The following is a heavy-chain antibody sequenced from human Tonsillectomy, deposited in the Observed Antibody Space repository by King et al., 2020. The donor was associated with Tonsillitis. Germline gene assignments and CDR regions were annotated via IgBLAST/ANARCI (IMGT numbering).Heavy chain of an antibody. J-gene: IGHJ4*02. Sequence: VQLVESGGGVVQPGGSLRLSCAASGFTFDDYAMHWVRQAPGKGLEWVSLISGDGGSTYYADSVKGRFTISRDNSKNSLYLQMNSLRTEDTALYYCAIFLPLRENIDYWGQGTLVTVSS. D-gene: IGHD4-17*01. CDR1: GFTFDDYA. CDR2: ISGDGGST. CDR3: AIFLPLRENIDY. V-gene: IGHV3-43*02.